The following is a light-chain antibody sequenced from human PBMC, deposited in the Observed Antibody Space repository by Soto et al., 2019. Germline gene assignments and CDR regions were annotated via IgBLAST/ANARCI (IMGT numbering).Light chain of an antibody. CDR3: DKWEDSRSGVV. CDR2: SND. CDR1: SSNIETND. Sequence: QSVLTQPPSASGTPGQRVTISCSGSSSNIETNDIYWHQQLPGSAPKLLIYSNDQRPSGVPDRFSASKSGTSASLAISGLRSEDEAEYIGDKWEDSRSGVVFGGGTKLTVL. V-gene: IGLV1-47*02. J-gene: IGLJ2*01.